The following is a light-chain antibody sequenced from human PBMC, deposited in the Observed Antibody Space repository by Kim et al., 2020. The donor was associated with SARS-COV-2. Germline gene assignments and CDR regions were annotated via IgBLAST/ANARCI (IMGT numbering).Light chain of an antibody. V-gene: IGKV3-20*01. CDR3: QKYGSTRT. J-gene: IGKJ1*01. CDR2: GAS. CDR1: QSVSSSH. Sequence: LSPGERATLSCRASQSVSSSHLAWYQQKPGQAPRLLIYGASTRATGIPDRFSGSGSGTDFTLTISRLEPEYFAVFYCQKYGSTRTFGPGT.